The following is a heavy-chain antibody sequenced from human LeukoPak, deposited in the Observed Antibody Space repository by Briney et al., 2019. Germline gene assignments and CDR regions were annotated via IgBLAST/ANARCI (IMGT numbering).Heavy chain of an antibody. V-gene: IGHV4-4*02. J-gene: IGHJ6*02. D-gene: IGHD3-10*01. CDR2: IYHSGST. CDR3: ARDDPSGYYGSGMGYYYGMDV. CDR1: GGSISSSNW. Sequence: SGTLSLTCAVSGGSISSSNWWSWVRQPPGKGLEWIGEIYHSGSTNYNPSLKSRVTISVDKSKNQFSLKLSSVTAADTVVYYCARDDPSGYYGSGMGYYYGMDVWGQGTTVTVSS.